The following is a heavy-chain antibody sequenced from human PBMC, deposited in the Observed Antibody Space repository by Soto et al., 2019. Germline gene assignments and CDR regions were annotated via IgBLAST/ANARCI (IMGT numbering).Heavy chain of an antibody. CDR1: GGTFSSYT. Sequence: GASVKVSCKASGGTFSSYTISWVRQAPGKGLEWMGGFDPEDGETIYAQKFQGRVTMTEDTSTDTAYMELSSLRSEDTAVYYCATLRGFPVTKLDYWGQGTLVTVSS. D-gene: IGHD4-17*01. J-gene: IGHJ4*02. CDR2: FDPEDGET. V-gene: IGHV1-24*01. CDR3: ATLRGFPVTKLDY.